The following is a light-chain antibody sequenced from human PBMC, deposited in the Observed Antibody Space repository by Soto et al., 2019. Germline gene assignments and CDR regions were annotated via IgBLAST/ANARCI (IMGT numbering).Light chain of an antibody. CDR3: QKYNSAPQT. J-gene: IGKJ1*01. V-gene: IGKV1-27*01. CDR1: QSISSW. CDR2: SAS. Sequence: DIQMTQSPSTLSASVGDRVTITCRASQSISSWLAWYQQKPGKGPELLIYSASTLQSGVPSRFSGSGSGTDFTLTISSLQPEDVATYFCQKYNSAPQTFGQGTKVDI.